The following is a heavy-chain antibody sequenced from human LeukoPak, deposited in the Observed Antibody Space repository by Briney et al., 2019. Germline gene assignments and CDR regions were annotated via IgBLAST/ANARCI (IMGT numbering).Heavy chain of an antibody. Sequence: GGSLRLSCAASGFTFSNYGMSWVRQAPGKGLEWVSAISGSGGSTYYADSVKGRFTISRDDSKNMLFLQMDSLRAEDTAVYYCASNTGTVFDYWGQGALVTVSS. V-gene: IGHV3-23*01. CDR2: ISGSGGST. CDR3: ASNTGTVFDY. J-gene: IGHJ4*02. D-gene: IGHD7-27*01. CDR1: GFTFSNYG.